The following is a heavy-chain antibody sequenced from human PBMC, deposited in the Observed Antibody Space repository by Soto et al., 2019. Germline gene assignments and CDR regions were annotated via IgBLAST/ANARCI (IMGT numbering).Heavy chain of an antibody. CDR1: GYIFTAYS. D-gene: IGHD6-19*01. V-gene: IGHV1-2*02. CDR2: FKPNSGDT. J-gene: IGHJ4*02. CDR3: AREASAVISLDY. Sequence: DSVKVACKASGYIFTAYSMHWVRQAPGQGLEWVGRFKPNSGDTIYAQKFQGRVTLTGDTSISTAYMELYSLTSDDTAVYYCAREASAVISLDYCGQGTLVTVSS.